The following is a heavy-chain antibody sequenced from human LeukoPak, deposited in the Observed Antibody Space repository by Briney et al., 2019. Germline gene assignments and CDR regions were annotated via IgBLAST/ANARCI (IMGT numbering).Heavy chain of an antibody. D-gene: IGHD3-22*01. V-gene: IGHV3-9*01. CDR2: ISWNSGSI. CDR3: AKGDRYYDSSGYLDY. J-gene: IGHJ4*02. Sequence: PGGSLRLSCAASGFTFDDYAMHWVRQAPGKGLEWVSGISWNSGSIGYADSVKGRFTISRYNAKNSLYLQMNSLRAEDTALYYCAKGDRYYDSSGYLDYWGQGTLVTVSS. CDR1: GFTFDDYA.